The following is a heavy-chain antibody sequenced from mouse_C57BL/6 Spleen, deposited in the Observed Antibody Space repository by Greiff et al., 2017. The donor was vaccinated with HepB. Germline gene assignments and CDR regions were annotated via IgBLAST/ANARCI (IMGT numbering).Heavy chain of an antibody. CDR1: GYTFTDYE. J-gene: IGHJ4*01. V-gene: IGHV1-15*01. CDR2: IDPEHGGT. CDR3: TRKRITTVAGAMDY. D-gene: IGHD1-1*01. Sequence: VQLMESGAELVRPGASVTLSCKASGYTFTDYEMHWVKQTPVHGLEWIGAIDPEHGGTAYNQKFKGKAILTADKSSSTAYMELRSLTSEDSAVYYCTRKRITTVAGAMDYWGQGTSVTVSS.